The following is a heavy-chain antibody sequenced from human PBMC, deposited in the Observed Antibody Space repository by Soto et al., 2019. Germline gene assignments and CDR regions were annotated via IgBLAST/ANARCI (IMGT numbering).Heavy chain of an antibody. D-gene: IGHD3-22*01. J-gene: IGHJ4*02. CDR3: ARDNPYYDSPDY. Sequence: ASVKVSCKASGYTFTGYYMHWLRQAPGQGLEWMGWINPNSGGTNYAQKFQGWVTMTRDTSISTAYMELSRLRSDDTAVYYCARDNPYYDSPDYWGQGTLVTVSS. V-gene: IGHV1-2*04. CDR1: GYTFTGYY. CDR2: INPNSGGT.